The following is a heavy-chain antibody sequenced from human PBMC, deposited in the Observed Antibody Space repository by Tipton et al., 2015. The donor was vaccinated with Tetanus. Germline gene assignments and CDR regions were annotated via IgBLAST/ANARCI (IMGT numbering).Heavy chain of an antibody. Sequence: LRLSCAVSGGSISSTNWWSWVRQPPGKGLEWIGEIYHSGNTNYNPSLKSRVSISVETSMNSFSLNLSSVTAADTAVYYCARDGSGFGGSYDYWGQGTLVTVSS. CDR2: IYHSGNT. J-gene: IGHJ4*02. CDR3: ARDGSGFGGSYDY. CDR1: GGSISSTNW. V-gene: IGHV4-4*02. D-gene: IGHD1-26*01.